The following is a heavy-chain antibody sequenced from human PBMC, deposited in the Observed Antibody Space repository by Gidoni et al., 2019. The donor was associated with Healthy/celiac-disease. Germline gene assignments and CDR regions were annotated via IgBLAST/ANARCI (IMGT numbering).Heavy chain of an antibody. D-gene: IGHD3-22*01. V-gene: IGHV4-61*01. CDR2: IYYRWST. CDR3: ARGELYYYDSSGPGSYYYGMDV. J-gene: IGHJ6*02. Sequence: QVQLQESGPGLVKPSETLSLTCTVSGGSVSSGSYYWSWIRQPPGKGLEWIGYIYYRWSTNYNPSLKSRVNISVDTSKNQFSLKLSSVTAADTAVYYCARGELYYYDSSGPGSYYYGMDVWGQGTTVTVSS. CDR1: GGSVSSGSYY.